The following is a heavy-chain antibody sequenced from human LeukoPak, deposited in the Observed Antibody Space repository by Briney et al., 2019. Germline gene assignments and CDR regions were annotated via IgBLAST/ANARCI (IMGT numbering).Heavy chain of an antibody. V-gene: IGHV4-30-2*03. CDR1: GGSISSGGYS. CDR2: IYHSGST. Sequence: SETLSLTCAVSGGSISSGGYSWSWIRQPPGKGLEWIGYIYHSGSTYYNPSLKSRVTISVDTSKNQFSLKLSSVTAADTAVYYCARLSRTLRFLEWNVEKGDVWGKGTTVTVSS. D-gene: IGHD3-3*01. CDR3: ARLSRTLRFLEWNVEKGDV. J-gene: IGHJ6*04.